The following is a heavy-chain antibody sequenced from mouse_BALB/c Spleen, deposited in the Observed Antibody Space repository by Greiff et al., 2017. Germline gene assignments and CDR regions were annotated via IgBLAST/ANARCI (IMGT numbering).Heavy chain of an antibody. J-gene: IGHJ3*01. CDR3: ARPLRYDYDGLAY. CDR1: GFTFSSFG. D-gene: IGHD2-4*01. CDR2: ISSGSSTI. V-gene: IGHV5-17*02. Sequence: DVQLVESGGGLVQPGGSRKLSCAASGFTFSSFGMHWVRQAPEKGLEWVAYISSGSSTIYYADTVKGRFTISRDNPKNTLFLQMTSLRSEDTAMYYCARPLRYDYDGLAYWGQGTLVTVSA.